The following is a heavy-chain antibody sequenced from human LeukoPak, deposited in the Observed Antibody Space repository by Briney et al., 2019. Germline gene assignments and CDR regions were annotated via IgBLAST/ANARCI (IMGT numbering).Heavy chain of an antibody. CDR3: ARGSIRVTTWAY. V-gene: IGHV1-8*03. Sequence: ASVKVSCKASGYTFTSYDINWVRQATGQGLEWMGWMNPNSGNTGYAQKFQGRVTITRNTSISTAYMELSSLRSEDTAVHYCARGSIRVTTWAYWGQGTLVTVSS. D-gene: IGHD4-17*01. CDR1: GYTFTSYD. CDR2: MNPNSGNT. J-gene: IGHJ4*02.